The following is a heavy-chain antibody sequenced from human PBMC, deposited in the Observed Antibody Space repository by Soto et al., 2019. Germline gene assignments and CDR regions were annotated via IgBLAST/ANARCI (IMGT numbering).Heavy chain of an antibody. J-gene: IGHJ6*02. CDR1: GGTFSSYA. CDR2: IIPIFGTA. CDR3: ASSIVVGNLNYYYYGMDV. V-gene: IGHV1-69*13. D-gene: IGHD2-2*01. Sequence: ASVKVSCKASGGTFSSYAISWVRQAPGQGLELMGGIIPIFGTANYAQKFQGRVTITADESTSTAYMELSSLRSEDTAVYYCASSIVVGNLNYYYYGMDVWGQGTTVNVSS.